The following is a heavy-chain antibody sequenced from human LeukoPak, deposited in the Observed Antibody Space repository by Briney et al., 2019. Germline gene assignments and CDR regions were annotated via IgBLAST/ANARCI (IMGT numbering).Heavy chain of an antibody. Sequence: SGGSLRLSCAASGFTVSSNYMSWVRQAPGKGLEWVSIIYSGGSTYYADSMKGRFTISRDNSKNTLFLQMNSLRAEDTAVYYCARGLRAAAGNYWGQGTLVTVSS. J-gene: IGHJ4*02. V-gene: IGHV3-53*01. CDR2: IYSGGST. CDR3: ARGLRAAAGNY. CDR1: GFTVSSNY. D-gene: IGHD6-13*01.